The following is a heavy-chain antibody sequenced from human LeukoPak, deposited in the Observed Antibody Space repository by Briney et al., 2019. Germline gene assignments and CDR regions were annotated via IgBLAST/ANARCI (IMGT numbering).Heavy chain of an antibody. D-gene: IGHD3-22*01. Sequence: PGGSLRLSCAASGFTFSDYYMSWIRQAPGKGLEWVSYISSSGSTLYYADSVKGRITISRDNAKNSLYLQMNSLRAEDTAVYYCAKSAYYDASGYYREYYFDYWGQGTLVTVSS. CDR1: GFTFSDYY. CDR2: ISSSGSTL. J-gene: IGHJ4*02. V-gene: IGHV3-11*01. CDR3: AKSAYYDASGYYREYYFDY.